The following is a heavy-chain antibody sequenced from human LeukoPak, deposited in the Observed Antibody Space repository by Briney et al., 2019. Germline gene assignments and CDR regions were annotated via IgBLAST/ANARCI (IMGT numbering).Heavy chain of an antibody. CDR3: TREGILAGVDY. CDR2: IKQDGSEK. CDR1: GFTVSSDY. D-gene: IGHD6-13*01. Sequence: GGSLRLSCAASGFTVSSDYMSWVRQAPGKGQEWVANIKQDGSEKNYVDSVKGRFTISRDNAKNSMSLQMNSLRAEDTAVYYCTREGILAGVDYWGQGTLVTVSS. J-gene: IGHJ4*02. V-gene: IGHV3-7*01.